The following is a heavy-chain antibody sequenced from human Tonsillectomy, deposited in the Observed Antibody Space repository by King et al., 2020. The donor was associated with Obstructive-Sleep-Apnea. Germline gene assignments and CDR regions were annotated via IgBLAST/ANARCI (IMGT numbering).Heavy chain of an antibody. CDR3: ARLGAWNPHWYFDL. J-gene: IGHJ2*01. CDR1: GGSISSYY. V-gene: IGHV4-59*08. CDR2: IYYSGST. D-gene: IGHD1-1*01. Sequence: HVQLQESGPGLVKPSETLSLTCTVSGGSISSYYWSWIRQPPGKGLEWIGYIYYSGSTNYNPSLKSRVTISVDTSKNQFSLKLSSVTAADTAVYYCARLGAWNPHWYFDLWGRGTLVTVSS.